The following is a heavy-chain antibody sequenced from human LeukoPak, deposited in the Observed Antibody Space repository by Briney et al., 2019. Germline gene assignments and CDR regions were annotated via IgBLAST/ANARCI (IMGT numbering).Heavy chain of an antibody. CDR2: INEDGSTT. D-gene: IGHD1-26*01. Sequence: PGGSLRLSCAASGFTFSSNWMHWVRQAPGKGLVWDSRINEDGSTTNYADSVKGRSTIFRDNAKNTLYLQMNSLGAEDTAVYYCVRDLGGRSGHWGQGTLVTVSS. J-gene: IGHJ4*02. V-gene: IGHV3-74*01. CDR3: VRDLGGRSGH. CDR1: GFTFSSNW.